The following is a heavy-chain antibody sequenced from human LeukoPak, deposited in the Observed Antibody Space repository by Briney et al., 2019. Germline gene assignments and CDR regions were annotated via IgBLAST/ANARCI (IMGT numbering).Heavy chain of an antibody. CDR1: GGSINTTY. CDR3: ARGYYDSSGYYSDVLDY. D-gene: IGHD3-22*01. Sequence: PSETLSLTCSVSGGSINTTYWSWIRQPPGKGLEWIGYIHYSGSTYYNPSLKSRVTISVDTSKNQFSLKLSSVTAADTAVYYCARGYYDSSGYYSDVLDYWGQGTLVTVSS. J-gene: IGHJ4*02. V-gene: IGHV4-59*12. CDR2: IHYSGST.